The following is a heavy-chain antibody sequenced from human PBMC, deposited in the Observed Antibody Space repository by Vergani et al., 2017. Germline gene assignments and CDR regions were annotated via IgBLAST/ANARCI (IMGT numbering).Heavy chain of an antibody. CDR1: GGTFSSYA. D-gene: IGHD3-10*01. Sequence: QVQLVQSGAEVKKPGSSVKVSCKASGGTFSSYAISWVRQAPGQGFEWMGRITPLFGTTNIPQKFRGRVTITADKSTGTAYMELSSLKSEDTAMYYCSRDPWLSSGSGKQFYGMDVWGQGTKVTVS. V-gene: IGHV1-69*13. CDR2: ITPLFGTT. J-gene: IGHJ6*02. CDR3: SRDPWLSSGSGKQFYGMDV.